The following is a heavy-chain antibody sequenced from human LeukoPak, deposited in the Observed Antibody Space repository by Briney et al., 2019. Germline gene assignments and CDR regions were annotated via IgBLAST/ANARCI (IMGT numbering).Heavy chain of an antibody. CDR3: ARALPIAGTDYYYGMGV. CDR1: GYTFTSYG. CDR2: ISAYNGNT. D-gene: IGHD6-13*01. Sequence: GPSVKVSCKASGYTFTSYGISWVRQAPGQGLEWMGWISAYNGNTNYAQKLQGRVTMTTDTSTSTAYMELRSLRSDDTAVYYCARALPIAGTDYYYGMGVWGQGTTVTVSS. J-gene: IGHJ6*02. V-gene: IGHV1-18*01.